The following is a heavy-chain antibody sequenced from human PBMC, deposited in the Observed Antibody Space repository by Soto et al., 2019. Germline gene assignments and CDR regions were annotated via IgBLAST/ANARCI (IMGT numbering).Heavy chain of an antibody. CDR2: LYSGGTT. J-gene: IGHJ4*02. Sequence: EVQLVESGGGLIQPGGSLRLSCAASGFNFIRKYMIWVRQAPGKGLEWVSILYSGGTTYYADSVKGRFTISRDTSEYTLYLQMNSLRAEDTAVYYCARDLYDSGSFYFDFWGQGTLVTVSS. V-gene: IGHV3-53*01. CDR3: ARDLYDSGSFYFDF. D-gene: IGHD3-10*01. CDR1: GFNFIRKY.